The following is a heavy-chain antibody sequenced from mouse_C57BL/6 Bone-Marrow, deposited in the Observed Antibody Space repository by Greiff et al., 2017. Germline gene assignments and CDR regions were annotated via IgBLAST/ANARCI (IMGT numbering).Heavy chain of an antibody. CDR1: GYTFTSYG. V-gene: IGHV1-81*01. D-gene: IGHD1-1*01. J-gene: IGHJ3*01. CDR3: ARRGGSSLFAY. CDR2: IYPRSGNT. Sequence: VQLQQSGAELARPGASVKLSCKASGYTFTSYGISWVKQRTGQGLEGIGEIYPRSGNTYYNEKFKGKATLTADKSSSTAYMELRSLTSEDSAVYFCARRGGSSLFAYWGQGTLVTVSA.